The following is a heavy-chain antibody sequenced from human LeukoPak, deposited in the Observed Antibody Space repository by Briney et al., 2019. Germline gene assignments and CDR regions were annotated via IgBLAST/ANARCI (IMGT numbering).Heavy chain of an antibody. V-gene: IGHV3-7*01. CDR1: GFTFSSYS. J-gene: IGHJ4*02. Sequence: GGSLRLSCAASGFTFSSYSMSWVRQAPGKGLEWVASIKQDGSEKYYVDSVKGRFTISRDNAKNSLYLQMNSLRAEDTAVYYCASDLTIFGVVMGFDYWGQGSLVTVSS. D-gene: IGHD3-3*01. CDR2: IKQDGSEK. CDR3: ASDLTIFGVVMGFDY.